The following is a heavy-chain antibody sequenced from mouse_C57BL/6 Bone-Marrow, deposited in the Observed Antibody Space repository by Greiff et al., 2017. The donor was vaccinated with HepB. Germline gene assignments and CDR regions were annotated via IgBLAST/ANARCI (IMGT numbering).Heavy chain of an antibody. Sequence: EVQLVESGGGLVKPGGSLKLSCAASGFTFSDYGMHWVRQAPEKGLEWVAYFSSGNNTNNYADTVKGRFTITRDNAKNTLFLQMTSLRSEDTAMYYCANRSSYWYFDVWGTGTTVTVSS. V-gene: IGHV5-17*01. CDR3: ANRSSYWYFDV. D-gene: IGHD1-1*01. CDR2: FSSGNNTN. CDR1: GFTFSDYG. J-gene: IGHJ1*03.